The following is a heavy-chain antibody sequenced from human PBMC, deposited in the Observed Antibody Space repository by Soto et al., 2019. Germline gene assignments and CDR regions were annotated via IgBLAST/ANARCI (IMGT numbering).Heavy chain of an antibody. D-gene: IGHD1-26*01. CDR1: GYAFTSSA. CDR2: INAGNGNT. Sequence: GSVKGSCKASGYAFTSSAMHWVRQAPGQRLEWMGWINAGNGNTKYSQKFQGRVTITRDTSASTAYMELSSLRSEDTDVYYCARDQTRGSWWGAFDIWGLGTRVTFSS. CDR3: ARDQTRGSWWGAFDI. V-gene: IGHV1-3*01. J-gene: IGHJ3*02.